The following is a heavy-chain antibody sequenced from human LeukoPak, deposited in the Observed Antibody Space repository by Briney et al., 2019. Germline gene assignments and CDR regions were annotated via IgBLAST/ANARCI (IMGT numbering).Heavy chain of an antibody. CDR3: ARLRRLWLPDY. J-gene: IGHJ4*02. V-gene: IGHV4-31*03. CDR2: IYYSGST. CDR1: GCSISSGGYY. D-gene: IGHD5-18*01. Sequence: SSQTLSLTCTVSGCSISSGGYYWSWIRQHPGKGLEWIGYIYYSGSTYYNPSLKSRVTISVDTSKNQFSLKLSSVTAADTAVYYSARLRRLWLPDYRGEGTLVTVSS.